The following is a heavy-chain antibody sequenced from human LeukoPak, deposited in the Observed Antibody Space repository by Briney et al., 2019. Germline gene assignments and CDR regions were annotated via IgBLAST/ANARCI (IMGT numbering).Heavy chain of an antibody. CDR2: IYYSGST. V-gene: IGHV4-59*01. CDR3: AVGTMVRDYYYYGMDV. CDR1: GGSISSYY. Sequence: SETLSLTCTVSGGSISSYYWSWIRQPPGKGLEWIGYIYYSGSTNYNPSLKSRVTISVDTSKNQFSLKLSPVTAADTAVYYCAVGTMVRDYYYYGMDVWGQGTTVTVSS. J-gene: IGHJ6*02. D-gene: IGHD4-23*01.